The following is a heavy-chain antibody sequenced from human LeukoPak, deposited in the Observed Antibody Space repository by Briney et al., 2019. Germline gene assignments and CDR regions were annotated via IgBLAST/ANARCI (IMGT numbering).Heavy chain of an antibody. CDR3: ARVHATGYFSLDLGY. J-gene: IGHJ4*02. CDR2: INPNTGGT. CDR1: GYTFTGYF. Sequence: GASVRVSCKASGYTFTGYFMHWVRQAPGQGLDWMGWINPNTGGTKYAQKFQGRVTMTRDTSIGTAYMELSTVTSDDTAVYSCARVHATGYFSLDLGYWGQGTLVTVSS. D-gene: IGHD3-9*01. V-gene: IGHV1-2*02.